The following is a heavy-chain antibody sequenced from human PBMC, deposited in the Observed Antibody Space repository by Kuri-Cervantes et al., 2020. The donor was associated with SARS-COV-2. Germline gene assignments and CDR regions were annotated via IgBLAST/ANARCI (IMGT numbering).Heavy chain of an antibody. Sequence: GESLKISCAASGFTFSSYSMNWVRQAPGKGLEWVSYISSSSSTIYYADSVKGRFTISRDNAKNSLYLQMNSLRDEDMAVYYCARDLLNVWSGYYYYYGMDVWGQGTTVTVSS. J-gene: IGHJ6*02. CDR3: ARDLLNVWSGYYYYYGMDV. D-gene: IGHD3-3*01. V-gene: IGHV3-48*02. CDR1: GFTFSSYS. CDR2: ISSSSSTI.